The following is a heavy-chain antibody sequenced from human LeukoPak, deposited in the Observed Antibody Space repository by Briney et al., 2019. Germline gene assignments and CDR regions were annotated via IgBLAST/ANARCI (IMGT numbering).Heavy chain of an antibody. J-gene: IGHJ5*02. CDR3: ARDLGMAVALPFDP. CDR1: GGSISSYY. V-gene: IGHV4-4*07. CDR2: IYSSGST. D-gene: IGHD6-19*01. Sequence: SETLSLTCTVSGGSISSYYWSWIRQPAGKGLEWIGCIYSSGSTNYNPSLKSRVTMSVDTPKNQFSLKLSSVTAADTAVYYCARDLGMAVALPFDPWGQGTLVTVSS.